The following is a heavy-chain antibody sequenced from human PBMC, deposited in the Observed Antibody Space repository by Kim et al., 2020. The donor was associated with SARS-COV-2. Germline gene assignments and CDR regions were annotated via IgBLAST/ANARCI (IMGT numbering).Heavy chain of an antibody. CDR3: ARGPGYFYYALAV. V-gene: IGHV3-53*01. J-gene: IGHJ6*02. Sequence: HADSVKGRFTLSTDNSKNTLYLQMNSLRAEDTAIYSCARGPGYFYYALAVWGQGTTVTVSS.